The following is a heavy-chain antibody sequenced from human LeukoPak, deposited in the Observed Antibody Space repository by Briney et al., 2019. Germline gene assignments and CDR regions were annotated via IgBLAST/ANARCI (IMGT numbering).Heavy chain of an antibody. V-gene: IGHV3-23*01. CDR2: ISGSGGGT. CDR1: GFTFSSYA. CDR3: AGGDPNWFDP. Sequence: GGSLRLSCAASGFTFSSYAMSWVRQAPGKGLEWVSAISGSGGGTYYADSVKGRFTISRDNSKNTLFLQMDSLRGEDTAVYYCAGGDPNWFDPWGQGTLVTVSS. D-gene: IGHD2-21*02. J-gene: IGHJ5*02.